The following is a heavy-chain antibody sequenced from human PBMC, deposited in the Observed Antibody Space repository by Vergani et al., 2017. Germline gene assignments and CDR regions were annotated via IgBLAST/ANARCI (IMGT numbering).Heavy chain of an antibody. Sequence: QLQLQESGPGLVEPSETLSLTCTVAGASISSNSYYWGWVRQSPGTGLEWVGSIRYSWPTYYNLPLQRRTTISLDTSKTQFSLKLSSVTAADTALSFCARQDRKTDTATMGWYDDWGQGILVTVSS. D-gene: IGHD4-17*01. CDR2: IRYSWPT. V-gene: IGHV4-39*01. J-gene: IGHJ4*02. CDR3: ARQDRKTDTATMGWYDD. CDR1: GASISSNSYY.